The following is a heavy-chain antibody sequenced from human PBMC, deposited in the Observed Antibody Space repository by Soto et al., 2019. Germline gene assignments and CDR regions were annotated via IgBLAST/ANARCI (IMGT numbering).Heavy chain of an antibody. CDR1: GGSIGSSSYY. CDR3: ARGRWLDQGGYYYYYGMDV. J-gene: IGHJ6*02. D-gene: IGHD6-19*01. CDR2: IYYSGST. V-gene: IGHV4-39*01. Sequence: SETLSLTCTVSGGSIGSSSYYWGWIRQPPGKGLEWIGSIYYSGSTYYSPSLKSRVTISVDTSKNQFSLKLSSVTAADTAVYYCARGRWLDQGGYYYYYGMDVWGQGTTVTVSS.